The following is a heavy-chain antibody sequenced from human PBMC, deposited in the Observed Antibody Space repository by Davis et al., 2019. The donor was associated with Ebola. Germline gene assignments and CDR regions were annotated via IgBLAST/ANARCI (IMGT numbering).Heavy chain of an antibody. D-gene: IGHD2-8*01. CDR2: INRDGTTT. CDR1: GFTFSNYW. J-gene: IGHJ4*02. Sequence: HTGGSLRLSCTVSGFTFSNYWMSWVRHVPGKGLVWVSSINRDGTTTTYEDSVKGRFTISRDNAKNTLYLQMNSLRVEDTAVYYCACYVLGWGQGTLVTVSS. V-gene: IGHV3-74*01. CDR3: ACYVLG.